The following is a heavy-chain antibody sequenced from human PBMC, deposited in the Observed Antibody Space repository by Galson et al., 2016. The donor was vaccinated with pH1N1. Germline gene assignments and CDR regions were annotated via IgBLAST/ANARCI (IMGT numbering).Heavy chain of an antibody. CDR3: AREDYYDSSGFGY. Sequence: SLRLSCAASVFTFRTYAMHWVRQAPGKGLEYVSGINNLGGSTYYANSVKGRFTISRDNAKNTLYLQMGSLRPEDMAVYYCAREDYYDSSGFGYWGQGTLVTVSS. CDR1: VFTFRTYA. J-gene: IGHJ4*02. V-gene: IGHV3-64*01. CDR2: INNLGGST. D-gene: IGHD3-22*01.